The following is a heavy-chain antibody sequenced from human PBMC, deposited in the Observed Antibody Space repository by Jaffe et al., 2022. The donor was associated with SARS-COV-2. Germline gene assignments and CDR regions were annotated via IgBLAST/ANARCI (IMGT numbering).Heavy chain of an antibody. D-gene: IGHD6-19*01. CDR3: ATDYGGLRAVPGAFFDY. CDR1: GFIFNNYA. CDR2: IVENGDIT. J-gene: IGHJ4*02. Sequence: EVQLAESGGGFVHPGGSLRLSCAASGFIFNNYAMSWVRQAPGKGLEWVSGIVENGDITWYADSVKGRFTVSRDNSKNSLYLQMNGLRAEDTAVYYCATDYGGLRAVPGAFFDYWGQGALVTVSS. V-gene: IGHV3-23*04.